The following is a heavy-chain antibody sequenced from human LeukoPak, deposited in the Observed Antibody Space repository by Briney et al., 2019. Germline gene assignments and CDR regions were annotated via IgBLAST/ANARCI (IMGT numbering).Heavy chain of an antibody. CDR2: INHSGST. D-gene: IGHD3-22*01. J-gene: IGHJ4*02. Sequence: SETLSLTCAVYGGSFSGYYWSWIRQPPGKGLEWLGEINHSGSTNYNPSLKSRVTISVDTSKKQFSLKLSSVTAADTAVYYCVTYYFDSSGPKKNYWGQGTLVTVSS. CDR1: GGSFSGYY. V-gene: IGHV4-34*01. CDR3: VTYYFDSSGPKKNY.